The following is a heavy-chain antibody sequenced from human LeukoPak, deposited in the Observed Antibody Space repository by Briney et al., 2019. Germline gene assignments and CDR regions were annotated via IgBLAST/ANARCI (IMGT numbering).Heavy chain of an antibody. V-gene: IGHV1-2*02. Sequence: ASVKVSCKGSGYTFTGYYMHWVRQAPGQGLEWMGWINPNSGGTNYAQRFQGRVTMTRDTSISTAYMELSRLRSDDTAVYYCARTYSSSDAFDIWGQGTMVTVSS. J-gene: IGHJ3*02. CDR2: INPNSGGT. D-gene: IGHD6-6*01. CDR3: ARTYSSSDAFDI. CDR1: GYTFTGYY.